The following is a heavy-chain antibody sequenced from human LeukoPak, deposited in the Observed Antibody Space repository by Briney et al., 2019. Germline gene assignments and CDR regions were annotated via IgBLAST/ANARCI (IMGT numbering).Heavy chain of an antibody. CDR3: VREPDA. CDR1: GDSISGSNYH. J-gene: IGHJ5*02. V-gene: IGHV4-39*07. Sequence: PSETLSLTCTVSGDSISGSNYHWGWIRQPPGKGLEWLGTVHHTGRAFYNPSLRGRTTVSVDTSKNEFSLKLTSVTAADTAVYYCVREPDAWGQGILVIVSS. CDR2: VHHTGRA.